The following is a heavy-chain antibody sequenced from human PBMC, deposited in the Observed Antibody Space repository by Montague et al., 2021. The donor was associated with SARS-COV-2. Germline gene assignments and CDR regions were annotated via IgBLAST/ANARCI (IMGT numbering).Heavy chain of an antibody. J-gene: IGHJ6*02. D-gene: IGHD3-10*01. CDR3: ARVRYYGSGTSLDMDV. CDR1: GGSFSGYY. V-gene: IGHV4-34*01. CDR2: INHSGGT. Sequence: SETLSLTCAVYGGSFSGYYWSWIRQPPGKGLEWIGEINHSGGTNYNPSLKSRVTISVDTSKNQFSLKLSSVTAADTAVYYCARVRYYGSGTSLDMDVWGQGTTVTVSS.